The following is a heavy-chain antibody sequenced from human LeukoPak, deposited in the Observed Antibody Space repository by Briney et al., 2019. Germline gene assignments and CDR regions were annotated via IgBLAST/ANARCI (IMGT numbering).Heavy chain of an antibody. CDR2: MFYGGNS. V-gene: IGHV4-39*07. D-gene: IGHD3-3*01. Sequence: SETLSLTRSVSGGSITSDTYFWGWIRRPPGKGLEWIGSMFYGGNSYYNPSLKSRVTISVDTSKNQFSLKLSSVTAADTAVYYCARFSSITIFGVVIRAFDIWGQGTMVTVSS. CDR3: ARFSSITIFGVVIRAFDI. J-gene: IGHJ3*02. CDR1: GGSITSDTYF.